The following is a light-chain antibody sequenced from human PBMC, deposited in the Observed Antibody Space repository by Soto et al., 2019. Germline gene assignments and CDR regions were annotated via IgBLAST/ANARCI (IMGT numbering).Light chain of an antibody. Sequence: QSVLTQPPSVSGAPGQRVTISCTGSSSNIGAGYDVHWYQQLPGTAPKLLIYDNFKRPSGIPDRFSGSKSGTSATLDITGLLTGDEADYYCGTWDDSLSAGVFGGGTKVTVL. V-gene: IGLV1-51*01. CDR3: GTWDDSLSAGV. J-gene: IGLJ3*02. CDR2: DNF. CDR1: SSNIGAGYD.